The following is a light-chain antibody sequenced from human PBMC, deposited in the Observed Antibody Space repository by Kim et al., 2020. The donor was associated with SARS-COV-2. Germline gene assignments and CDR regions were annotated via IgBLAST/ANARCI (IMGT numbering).Light chain of an antibody. CDR3: AAWDASLSARL. Sequence: TVSCTRGYSTIANPYFYWHQQLPGAAPKLLIYGNTQRPSGVPARFSGSKSGPSASLAISELRPEDEADYYCAAWDASLSARLFGGGTQLTVL. V-gene: IGLV1-47*02. J-gene: IGLJ2*01. CDR1: YSTIANPY. CDR2: GNT.